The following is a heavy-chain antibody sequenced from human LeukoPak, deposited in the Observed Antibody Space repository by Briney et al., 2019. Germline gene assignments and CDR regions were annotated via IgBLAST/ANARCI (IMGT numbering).Heavy chain of an antibody. Sequence: SETLSLTCTVSGGSISSYYWSWIRQPPGKGLEWIGSIYYSGSTYYNPSLKSRVTISVDTSKNQFSLRLSSVTAADTAVYYCARRRYYYDSSGYYYWGQGTLVTVSS. D-gene: IGHD3-22*01. V-gene: IGHV4-39*01. CDR1: GGSISSYY. J-gene: IGHJ4*02. CDR3: ARRRYYYDSSGYYY. CDR2: IYYSGST.